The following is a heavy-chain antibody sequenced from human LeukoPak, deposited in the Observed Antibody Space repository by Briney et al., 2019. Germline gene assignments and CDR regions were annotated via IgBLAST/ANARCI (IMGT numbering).Heavy chain of an antibody. V-gene: IGHV1-24*01. D-gene: IGHD3-3*01. CDR1: GYTLNELS. Sequence: ASVKVSRKVSGYTLNELSIHWVRQAAGKGLEWMGGFDPEYGETVYAQKFQGRVTMAEDTSTDTAYMELSSLRSEDTAVYYCAPLDFWVPSTWGQGTLVTVSS. J-gene: IGHJ5*02. CDR2: FDPEYGET. CDR3: APLDFWVPST.